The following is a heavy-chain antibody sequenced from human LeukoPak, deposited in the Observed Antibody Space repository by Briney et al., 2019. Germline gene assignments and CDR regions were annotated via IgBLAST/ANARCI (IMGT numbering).Heavy chain of an antibody. D-gene: IGHD3-9*01. J-gene: IGHJ3*02. Sequence: SETLSLTCTVSGGSISSYYWSWIRQPAGKGLEWIGRIYTSGSTNYNPSLKSRVTMSVDTSKNQFSLKLSSVTAADTAVYYCSRAVNDILTGYYYWAMGAFDILGQVTMV. CDR3: SRAVNDILTGYYYWAMGAFDI. V-gene: IGHV4-4*07. CDR1: GGSISSYY. CDR2: IYTSGST.